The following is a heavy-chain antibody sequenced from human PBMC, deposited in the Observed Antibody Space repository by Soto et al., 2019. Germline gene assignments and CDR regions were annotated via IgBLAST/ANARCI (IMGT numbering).Heavy chain of an antibody. CDR3: ARGYSNYPMGWFDP. CDR2: INHSGST. Sequence: QVQLQQWGAGLLKPSETLSLTCAVYGGSFSGYYWSWILQPPGKGLEWIGEINHSGSTNYNPSLKGRVIRSVDTSKNQFPLKLSSVTAAATAVYYCARGYSNYPMGWFDPWGQGTRVTVSS. J-gene: IGHJ5*02. D-gene: IGHD4-4*01. CDR1: GGSFSGYY. V-gene: IGHV4-34*01.